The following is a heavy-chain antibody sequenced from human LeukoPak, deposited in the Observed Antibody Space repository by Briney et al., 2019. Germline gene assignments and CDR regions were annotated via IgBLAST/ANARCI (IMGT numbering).Heavy chain of an antibody. V-gene: IGHV3-30*02. CDR1: GFTFSSYS. CDR2: IRYDGSNK. D-gene: IGHD1-26*01. J-gene: IGHJ4*02. CDR3: AKTHTWELYAGFDY. Sequence: GGSLRLSCAASGFTFSSYSMNWVRQAPGKGLEWVAFIRYDGSNKYYADSVKGRFTISRDNSKNTLYLQMNSLRAEDTAVYYCAKTHTWELYAGFDYWGQGTLVTVSS.